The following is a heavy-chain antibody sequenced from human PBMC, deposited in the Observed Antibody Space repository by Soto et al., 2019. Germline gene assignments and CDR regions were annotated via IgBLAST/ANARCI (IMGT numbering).Heavy chain of an antibody. CDR2: IYYSGST. Sequence: PSETLSLTCTVSGGSISSYYWSWIRQPPGKGLGWIGYIYYSGSTNYNPSLRSRVTISLDTSKNQFSLKLSSVTAADTAVYYCARDGSGNYFDSWGQGSLVTVSS. V-gene: IGHV4-59*01. D-gene: IGHD2-15*01. CDR3: ARDGSGNYFDS. CDR1: GGSISSYY. J-gene: IGHJ4*02.